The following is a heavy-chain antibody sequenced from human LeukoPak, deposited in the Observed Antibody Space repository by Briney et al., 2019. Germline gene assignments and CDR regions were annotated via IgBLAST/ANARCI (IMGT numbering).Heavy chain of an antibody. CDR3: ARVWVSGYSLGY. Sequence: SETLSLTCTVSGGSISSGDYYWSWIRQPPGKGLEWIGYIYYSGSTYYNPSLKSRVTISVDTSKNQFSLKLSSVTAADTAVYYCARVWVSGYSLGYWGQGTLVTVSS. CDR2: IYYSGST. J-gene: IGHJ4*02. V-gene: IGHV4-30-4*01. CDR1: GGSISSGDYY. D-gene: IGHD3-22*01.